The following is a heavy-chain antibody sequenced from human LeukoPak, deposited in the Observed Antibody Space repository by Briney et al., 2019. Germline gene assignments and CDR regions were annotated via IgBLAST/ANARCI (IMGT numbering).Heavy chain of an antibody. V-gene: IGHV3-73*01. CDR1: GFTFSGSA. J-gene: IGHJ4*02. Sequence: GGSLRLSCAASGFTFSGSAIHWVRQASGKGLEWVGRIRDKANSYATAYIASVKGRFTISRDDSKNTLYLQMNSLKIEDTAVYFCTTNPGSWGDFWGQGSLVTVSS. CDR3: TTNPGSWGDF. CDR2: IRDKANSYAT. D-gene: IGHD2-15*01.